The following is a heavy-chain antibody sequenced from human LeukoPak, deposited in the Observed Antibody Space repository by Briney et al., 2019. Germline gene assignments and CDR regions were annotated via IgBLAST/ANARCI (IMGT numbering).Heavy chain of an antibody. Sequence: SGPTLVKPTQTLTLTCTFSGCSLSTSGVGVGWIRQPPGKALEWLALISWNDDKLYSPSLKSRLTITKDTSKDQVVLTMTNMDPVDTATYYWAHRPRGYRGDYFDYWGQGTLVTVSS. V-gene: IGHV2-5*01. CDR3: AHRPRGYRGDYFDY. CDR1: GCSLSTSGVG. CDR2: ISWNDDK. D-gene: IGHD5-18*01. J-gene: IGHJ4*02.